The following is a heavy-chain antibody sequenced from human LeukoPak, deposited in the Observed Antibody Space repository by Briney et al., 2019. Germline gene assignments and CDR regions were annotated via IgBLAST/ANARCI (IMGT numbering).Heavy chain of an antibody. Sequence: SETLSLTCTVSGGSISSYYWSWIRQPPGKGLEWIGYIYYSGSTNYNPSLKSRVTISVDTSKNQFSLKLSSVTAADTAVYYCARVIAARIVGATKLAFDIRGQGTMVTVSS. J-gene: IGHJ3*02. CDR2: IYYSGST. CDR3: ARVIAARIVGATKLAFDI. V-gene: IGHV4-59*01. CDR1: GGSISSYY. D-gene: IGHD1-26*01.